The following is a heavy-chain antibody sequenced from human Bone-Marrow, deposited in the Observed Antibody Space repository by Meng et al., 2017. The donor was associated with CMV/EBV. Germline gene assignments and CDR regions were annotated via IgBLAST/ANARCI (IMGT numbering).Heavy chain of an antibody. J-gene: IGHJ5*02. CDR3: ARDPRNKGLDP. CDR1: GFKFSDYY. Sequence: GESLKISCAASGFKFSDYYMTWVRQAPGKGLEWLSFISGSGSAVYYTDSVKGRFTVSRDNAHNSLYLQMDSLRVEDTAVYYCARDPRNKGLDPWGQGTLVTVSS. V-gene: IGHV3-11*01. CDR2: ISGSGSAV.